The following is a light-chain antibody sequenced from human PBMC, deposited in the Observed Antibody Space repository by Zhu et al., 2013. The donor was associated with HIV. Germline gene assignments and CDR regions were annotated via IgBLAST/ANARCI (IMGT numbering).Light chain of an antibody. CDR1: QDIANN. Sequence: IQMTQSPSSLSASVGDRVTITCRATQDIANNLAWYQQKPGKAPTLLLYATSTLQPGVPSRFRGSGSGTGFTLSISSLQSEDFATYYCQQYNNWPRTFGQGTTVDIK. V-gene: IGKV1-27*01. CDR3: QQYNNWPRT. CDR2: ATS. J-gene: IGKJ1*01.